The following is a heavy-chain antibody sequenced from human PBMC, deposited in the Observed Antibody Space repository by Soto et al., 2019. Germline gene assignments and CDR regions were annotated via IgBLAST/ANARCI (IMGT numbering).Heavy chain of an antibody. CDR2: IYYSGST. J-gene: IGHJ6*02. V-gene: IGHV4-39*01. CDR3: ARHVASGWYYGRFDYYYGMDV. Sequence: QLQLQESGPGLVKPSETLSLTCTVSGGSISSSSYYWGWIRQPPGKGLEWIVSIYYSGSTYYNPSLKSRVTISVDTSKNQFSLKLSSVTAADTAVYYCARHVASGWYYGRFDYYYGMDVWGQGTTVTVSS. CDR1: GGSISSSSYY. D-gene: IGHD6-19*01.